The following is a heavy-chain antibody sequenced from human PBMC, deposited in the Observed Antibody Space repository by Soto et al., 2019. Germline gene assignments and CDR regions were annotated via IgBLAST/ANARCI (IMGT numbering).Heavy chain of an antibody. Sequence: SETQSLTCTVAGGYIRNYYLSWIRQHPGKGLQYIGYIFYSGSTNYNPSLKSRVAISVDTSRNQFALKLRSVIAADTATYYCARLKRGYSYGSVIDFWGRGTLVTVSS. J-gene: IGHJ4*01. CDR1: GGYIRNYY. V-gene: IGHV4-59*01. D-gene: IGHD5-18*01. CDR2: IFYSGST. CDR3: ARLKRGYSYGSVIDF.